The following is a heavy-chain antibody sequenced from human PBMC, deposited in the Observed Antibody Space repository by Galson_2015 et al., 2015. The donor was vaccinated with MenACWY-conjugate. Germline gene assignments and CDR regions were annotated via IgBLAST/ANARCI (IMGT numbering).Heavy chain of an antibody. D-gene: IGHD6-19*01. CDR3: ARHGLYSSGWSYDAFDI. Sequence: QSGAEVKKPGESLRISCKGSGYSFTGYWISWVRQMPGKGLEWMGRIDPSDSYTNYSPSFQGHVTISADKSISTAYLQWSSLKASDTAMYYCARHGLYSSGWSYDAFDIWGQGTMVTVSS. CDR1: GYSFTGYW. J-gene: IGHJ3*02. V-gene: IGHV5-10-1*01. CDR2: IDPSDSYT.